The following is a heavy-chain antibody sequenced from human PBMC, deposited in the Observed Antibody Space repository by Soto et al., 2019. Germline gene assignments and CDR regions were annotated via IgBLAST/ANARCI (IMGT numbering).Heavy chain of an antibody. D-gene: IGHD3-10*01. CDR1: GFTFSSYG. J-gene: IGHJ4*02. CDR2: ISYDGSNK. V-gene: IGHV3-30*18. CDR3: AKDPGGDLYYGTLDY. Sequence: RSLRLSCAASGFTFSSYGMHWVRQAPGKGLEWVAVISYDGSNKYYADSVKGRFTISRDNSKNTLYLQMNSLRAEDTAVYYCAKDPGGDLYYGTLDYWGQGTLVTVSA.